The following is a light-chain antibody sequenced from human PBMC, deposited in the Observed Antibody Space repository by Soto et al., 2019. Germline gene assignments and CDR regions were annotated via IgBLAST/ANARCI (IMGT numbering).Light chain of an antibody. V-gene: IGLV2-23*01. CDR3: CSYAGTSTNVV. J-gene: IGLJ2*01. Sequence: QSALTQPASVSGSPGQSITISCTGTSSDVGSNNLVSWYQQRPGKAPKLMIYEATKRPSGVSDRFSGSKSGNTASLTISGRQAEDEADYHCCSYAGTSTNVVFGGGTKVTVL. CDR1: SSDVGSNNL. CDR2: EAT.